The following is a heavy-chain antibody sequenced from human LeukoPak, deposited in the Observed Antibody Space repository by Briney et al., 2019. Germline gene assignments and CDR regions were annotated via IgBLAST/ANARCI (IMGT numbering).Heavy chain of an antibody. V-gene: IGHV3-53*01. J-gene: IGHJ4*02. Sequence: GGSLRLSCAASEFSVGSNYMTWVRQAPGKGLEWVSLIYSGGSTYYADSVKGRFTISRDNSNNTLYLQMNSLRAEDTAVYYCARDRGDYWGQGTLVTVSS. CDR1: EFSVGSNY. D-gene: IGHD3-16*01. CDR3: ARDRGDY. CDR2: IYSGGST.